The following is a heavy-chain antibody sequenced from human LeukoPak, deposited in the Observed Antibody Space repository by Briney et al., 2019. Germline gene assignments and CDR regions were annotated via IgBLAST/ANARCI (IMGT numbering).Heavy chain of an antibody. V-gene: IGHV4-34*01. D-gene: IGHD5-18*01. CDR2: MSHSERT. CDR1: GGSFSGYY. J-gene: IGHJ6*03. Sequence: PSETLSLTCAVYGGSFSGYYWDWIRQPPGQGLEWIGSMSHSERTYYNPSLKSRLTILVDTSKNQFSLKLTSVTAADTAVYYCARTTEGGYTYGYFYYYYMDVWGKGTTVTISS. CDR3: ARTTEGGYTYGYFYYYYMDV.